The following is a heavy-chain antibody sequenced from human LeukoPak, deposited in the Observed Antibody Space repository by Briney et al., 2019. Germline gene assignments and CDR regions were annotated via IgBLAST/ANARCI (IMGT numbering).Heavy chain of an antibody. CDR3: ASFPAYYYDSSGYYYGLEYFRH. D-gene: IGHD3-22*01. J-gene: IGHJ1*01. CDR1: GYSFTSYW. CDR2: IYPGDSDT. Sequence: GESLKISCKGSGYSFTSYWIGWVRQMPGKGLEWMGIIYPGDSDTRYSPSFQGQVTISADKSISTAYLQWSSLKASDTAMYYCASFPAYYYDSSGYYYGLEYFRHWGQGTLVTVSS. V-gene: IGHV5-51*01.